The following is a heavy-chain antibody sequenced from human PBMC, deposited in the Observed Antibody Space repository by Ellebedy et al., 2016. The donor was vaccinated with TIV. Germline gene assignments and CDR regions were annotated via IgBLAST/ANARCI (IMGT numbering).Heavy chain of an antibody. CDR1: GFTVGNNY. J-gene: IGHJ4*02. D-gene: IGHD6-13*01. Sequence: PGGSLRLSCTASGFTVGNNYMNWLRQAPGKGLEWVSLIYSGGDTVYADYVKGRFTIYRDSSKNTLYLQMNSLRAEDTAVYYCARDPPGIAASGPYKWGQGTLVTVSS. V-gene: IGHV3-53*01. CDR3: ARDPPGIAASGPYK. CDR2: IYSGGDT.